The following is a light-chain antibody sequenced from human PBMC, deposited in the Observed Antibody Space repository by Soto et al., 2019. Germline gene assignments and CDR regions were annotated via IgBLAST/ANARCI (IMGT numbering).Light chain of an antibody. Sequence: QSVLTQPASVSGSPGQSITISCTGTTNDIGAFNYVSWYQQHPGKAPKLILYEVTNRPSGVSNRFSGSKSGNTASLTISGLQAEDVADYYCSSYTSTSTRVFGGGTKVTVL. CDR3: SSYTSTSTRV. CDR1: TNDIGAFNY. V-gene: IGLV2-14*01. CDR2: EVT. J-gene: IGLJ2*01.